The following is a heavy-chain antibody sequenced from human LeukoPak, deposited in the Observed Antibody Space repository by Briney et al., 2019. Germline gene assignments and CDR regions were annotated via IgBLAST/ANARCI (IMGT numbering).Heavy chain of an antibody. CDR1: GGSFSGYT. Sequence: SETLSLTCAVYGGSFSGYTRSWIRQPPGKGLEWIGEINQSGGTNYNPSLKSRVTISVDTSKNQFSLKLSSVTAADTAVYYCARGSMVRGSYWGQGTLVTVSS. D-gene: IGHD3-10*01. CDR3: ARGSMVRGSY. CDR2: INQSGGT. V-gene: IGHV4-34*01. J-gene: IGHJ4*02.